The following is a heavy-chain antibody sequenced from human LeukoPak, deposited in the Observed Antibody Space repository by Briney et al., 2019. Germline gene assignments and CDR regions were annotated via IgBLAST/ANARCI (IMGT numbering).Heavy chain of an antibody. D-gene: IGHD2/OR15-2a*01. V-gene: IGHV4-34*01. CDR2: INHSGST. Sequence: PSETLSLTCAVYGGSFSGYYWSGIRQSPGKGLEWIGEINHSGSTNYNPSLKSRVTISVDTSKNQFSLKLSSVTAADTAVYYCAREDSTTDFDSWGRGTLVTVSS. CDR3: AREDSTTDFDS. CDR1: GGSFSGYY. J-gene: IGHJ4*02.